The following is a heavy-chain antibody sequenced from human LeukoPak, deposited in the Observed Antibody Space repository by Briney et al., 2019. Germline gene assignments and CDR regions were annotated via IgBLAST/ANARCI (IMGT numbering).Heavy chain of an antibody. Sequence: ETLSLTCTVSGGSISSYYWSWIRQPAGKGLEWVANIKEDGGDKYYMDSVRGRFTISRDNAKNSLYLQMNSLRAEDTAVYYCVRDPGSYAYFFDYWGQGTLITVSS. V-gene: IGHV3-7*01. D-gene: IGHD3-16*01. CDR3: VRDPGSYAYFFDY. CDR1: GGSISSYY. CDR2: IKEDGGDK. J-gene: IGHJ4*02.